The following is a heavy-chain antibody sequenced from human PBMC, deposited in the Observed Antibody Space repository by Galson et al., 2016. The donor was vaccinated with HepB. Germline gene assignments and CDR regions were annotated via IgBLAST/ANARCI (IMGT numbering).Heavy chain of an antibody. D-gene: IGHD6-25*01. Sequence: SLRLSCAASGISFSTFSMNWVRQAPGKGLEWLALIWYDGSNDYYADSVKGRFTISRDNSKNTLYLQLNSLRAEGTAVYYCAREHPGIAAAILDYWGQGTLVTVST. CDR2: IWYDGSND. CDR3: AREHPGIAAAILDY. J-gene: IGHJ4*02. CDR1: GISFSTFS. V-gene: IGHV3-33*08.